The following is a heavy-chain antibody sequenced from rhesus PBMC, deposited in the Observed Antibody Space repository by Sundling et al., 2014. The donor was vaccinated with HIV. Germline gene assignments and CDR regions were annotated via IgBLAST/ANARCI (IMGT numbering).Heavy chain of an antibody. D-gene: IGHD3-28*01. V-gene: IGHV3-103*01. CDR2: IDGVGHRT. Sequence: EIQLVETGGGLVQPGGSLKVSCAGSGFTFSIYAMSWVRQAPGKGLEWVSAIDGVGHRTYYADSFKGRFTISRDNSQNTVSLQMSSLRAEDTAVYFCVKDSYDSGYYGDAFDFWGQGLRVTVSS. CDR1: GFTFSIYA. J-gene: IGHJ3*01. CDR3: VKDSYDSGYYGDAFDF.